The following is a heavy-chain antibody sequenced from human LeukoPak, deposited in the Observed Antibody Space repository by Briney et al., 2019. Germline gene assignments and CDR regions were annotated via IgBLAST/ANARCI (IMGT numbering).Heavy chain of an antibody. D-gene: IGHD3-22*01. Sequence: GSLRLSCAASGFTFSSYAMSWVRQPPGKGLEWIGYIYYSGSTNYNPSLKSRVTISVDTSKNQFSLKLSSVTAADTAVYYCARFPILYYYDSSGPYWGQGTLVTVSS. CDR3: ARFPILYYYDSSGPY. CDR2: IYYSGST. J-gene: IGHJ4*02. CDR1: GFTFSSYA. V-gene: IGHV4-59*01.